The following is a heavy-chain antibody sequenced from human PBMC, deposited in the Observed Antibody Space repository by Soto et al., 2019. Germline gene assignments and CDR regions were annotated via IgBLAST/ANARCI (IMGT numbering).Heavy chain of an antibody. V-gene: IGHV3-23*01. J-gene: IGHJ4*02. CDR2: ISGSGGST. CDR3: AKVYGGSSGSYYFDY. D-gene: IGHD6-6*01. Sequence: GGSLRLSCAASGFTFSSYAMSWVRQAPGKGLEWVSAISGSGGSTYYADSVKGRFTISRDNSKNMLYLQMNSLRAEDTAVYYCAKVYGGSSGSYYFDYWGQGTLVTVSS. CDR1: GFTFSSYA.